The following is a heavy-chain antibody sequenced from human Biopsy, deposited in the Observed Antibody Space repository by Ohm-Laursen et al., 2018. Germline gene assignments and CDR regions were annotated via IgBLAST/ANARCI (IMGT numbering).Heavy chain of an antibody. CDR2: RIPYFNTI. J-gene: IGHJ3*01. V-gene: IGHV1-69*13. Sequence: ASVKVSCKSSGVTFATYAFGWVRQAPGQGLEWMGGRIPYFNTIYYARNFQDRAVITADRSARTTDMQLSGLRPDDTAVYYCVGGQRGPPIGVTVPGDAFDLWGPGTMGTVSP. CDR3: VGGQRGPPIGVTVPGDAFDL. D-gene: IGHD2/OR15-2a*01. CDR1: GVTFATYA.